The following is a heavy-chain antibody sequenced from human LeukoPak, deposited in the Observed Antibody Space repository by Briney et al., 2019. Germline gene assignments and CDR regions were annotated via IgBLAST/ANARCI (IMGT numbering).Heavy chain of an antibody. J-gene: IGHJ4*02. D-gene: IGHD6-25*01. Sequence: SETLSLTCTVSGGSLSSYYWSWLRQPPGKGLEWIGYIYYSGSTNYNPSLKSRVTISVDTSKNQFSLKLSSVTAADTAVYYCARHKAARYYFDYWGQGTLVTVAS. CDR1: GGSLSSYY. CDR2: IYYSGST. CDR3: ARHKAARYYFDY. V-gene: IGHV4-59*08.